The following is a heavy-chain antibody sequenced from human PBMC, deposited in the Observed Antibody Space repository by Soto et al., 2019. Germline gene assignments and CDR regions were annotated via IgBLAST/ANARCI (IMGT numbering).Heavy chain of an antibody. V-gene: IGHV3-48*01. CDR2: ISNSSSNI. D-gene: IGHD6-6*01. CDR3: ARSPYSSSFYFRIFFDY. J-gene: IGHJ4*02. CDR1: GFTFGRYG. Sequence: PGGSLRLSCAASGFTFGRYGMHWVRQAPGKGLEWVSYISNSSSNIYYADSVKGRFTISRDNAKNSLYLQMNSLRAEDTAVYYCARSPYSSSFYFRIFFDYWGQGTLVTVSS.